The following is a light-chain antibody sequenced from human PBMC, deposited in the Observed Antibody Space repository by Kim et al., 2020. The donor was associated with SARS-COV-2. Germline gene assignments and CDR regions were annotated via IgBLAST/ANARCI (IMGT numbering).Light chain of an antibody. V-gene: IGKV3-20*01. J-gene: IGKJ5*01. CDR3: QQFGTSLIT. CDR2: GAS. Sequence: LSPGESATLSCRASQSVGSSLAWHQQTPGQPPRLLIYGASNRATGIPDRFSGSGSGTDFTLIISRLEPEDFAVYYCQQFGTSLITFGQGTRLEIK. CDR1: QSVGSS.